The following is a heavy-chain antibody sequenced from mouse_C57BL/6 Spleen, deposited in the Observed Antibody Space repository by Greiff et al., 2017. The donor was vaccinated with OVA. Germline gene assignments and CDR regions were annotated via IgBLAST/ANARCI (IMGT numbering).Heavy chain of an antibody. CDR2: IHTNSGST. Sequence: QVQLQQPGAELVKPGASVKLSCKASGYTFTSYWMHWVKQRPGQGLEWIGMIHTNSGSTKYNEKLKSKATLTVDKSSSTAYMQLSSLTSEYSAVYYCARFGELRRDYYAMDYWGQGTSVTVSS. D-gene: IGHD2-4*01. J-gene: IGHJ4*01. CDR1: GYTFTSYW. CDR3: ARFGELRRDYYAMDY. V-gene: IGHV1-64*01.